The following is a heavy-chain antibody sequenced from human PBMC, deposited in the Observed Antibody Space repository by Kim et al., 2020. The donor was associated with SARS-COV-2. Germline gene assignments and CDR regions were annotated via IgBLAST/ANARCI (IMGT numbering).Heavy chain of an antibody. V-gene: IGHV3-33*05. J-gene: IGHJ4*01. Sequence: GGSLRLSCAASGFTFRSYGMHWVRQAPGKGLEWVAVISYDGSNKYYADSVKGRFTISRDNSKNTLYLQMNSLRAEDTAVYYCARDGYCSSTSCYASYYF. D-gene: IGHD2-2*03. CDR1: GFTFRSYG. CDR3: ARDGYCSSTSCYASYYF. CDR2: ISYDGSNK.